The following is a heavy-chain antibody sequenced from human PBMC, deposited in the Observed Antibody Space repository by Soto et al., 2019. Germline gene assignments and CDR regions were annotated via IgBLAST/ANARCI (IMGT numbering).Heavy chain of an antibody. V-gene: IGHV4-39*02. CDR3: ARERSVQWVSSGREFQH. J-gene: IGHJ1*01. CDR1: GASLSSSSYY. D-gene: IGHD6-19*01. CDR2: IYYSGST. Sequence: QLQLQESGPGLMKPSETLSLTCTVSGASLSSSSYYWGWIRQPPGKGLEWIGSIYYSGSTYYNPSLKSRVTISVDTSKNQFSLKVNSVTAADSAVYYCARERSVQWVSSGREFQHWGQGTLVIVSS.